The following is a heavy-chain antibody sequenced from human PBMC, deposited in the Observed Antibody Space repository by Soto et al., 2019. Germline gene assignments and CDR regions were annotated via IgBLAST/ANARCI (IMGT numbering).Heavy chain of an antibody. V-gene: IGHV3-48*03. J-gene: IGHJ3*02. D-gene: IGHD3-10*01. Sequence: GGSLRLSRAASGFTFDDYSMHWVRQAPGKGLEWVSLISSSGSTIYYADSVKGRFTISRDNAKNSLYLQMNSLRAEDTAVYYCARDRGVRGDAFDIWGQGTMVTVSS. CDR3: ARDRGVRGDAFDI. CDR2: ISSSGSTI. CDR1: GFTFDDYS.